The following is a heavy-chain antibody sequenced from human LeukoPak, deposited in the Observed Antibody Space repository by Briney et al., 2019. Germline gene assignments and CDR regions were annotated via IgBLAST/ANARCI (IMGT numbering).Heavy chain of an antibody. CDR2: ISGSGGST. D-gene: IGHD2-2*01. Sequence: PGGSLRLSCAASGFTFSSYGMSWVRRAPGKGLEWVSAISGSGGSTYYADSVKGRFTISRDNSKNTLYLQMNSLRAEDTAVYYCATAIVVVPAAIIGLTPLDYWGQGTLVTFSS. CDR1: GFTFSSYG. V-gene: IGHV3-23*01. J-gene: IGHJ4*02. CDR3: ATAIVVVPAAIIGLTPLDY.